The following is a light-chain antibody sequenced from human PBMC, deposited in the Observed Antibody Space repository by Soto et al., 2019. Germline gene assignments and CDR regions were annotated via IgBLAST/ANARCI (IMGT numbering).Light chain of an antibody. CDR3: QQHSNWPPIT. CDR2: DAS. V-gene: IGKV3-11*01. CDR1: QSVSRY. J-gene: IGKJ5*01. Sequence: EIVLTQSPATLSLSPVERATLSCRASQSVSRYLAWYQQKPGQAPRLLIYDASTRATGIPARFSGSGSGTDFTLTISSLEPEDFAVYYCQQHSNWPPITFGQGTRLEIK.